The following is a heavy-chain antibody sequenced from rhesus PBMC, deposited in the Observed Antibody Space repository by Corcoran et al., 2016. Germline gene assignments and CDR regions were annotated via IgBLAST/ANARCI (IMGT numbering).Heavy chain of an antibody. CDR2: IIGSRRTT. J-gene: IGHJ4*01. D-gene: IGHD1-44*01. Sequence: QVQLQESGPGLVKPSETLSLPCAVSGSSISGCSSWGWIRQPPGRGLEYIGYIIGSRRTTYYNPSLKSRVTISKATSKNQFSLKLSSVTAADTAVYYCASLLGTTNVDYWGQGVLVTVSS. CDR1: GSSISGCSS. CDR3: ASLLGTTNVDY. V-gene: IGHV4-99*01.